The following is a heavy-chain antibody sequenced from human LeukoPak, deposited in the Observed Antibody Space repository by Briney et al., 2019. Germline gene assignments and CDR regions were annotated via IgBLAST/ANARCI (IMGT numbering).Heavy chain of an antibody. J-gene: IGHJ4*02. CDR2: ISSSSSYI. V-gene: IGHV3-21*01. CDR3: ARSTRGSGYPNDY. Sequence: GGSLRLSCTTSGFTFSNYWMYWVRQAPGKGLEWVSSISSSSSYIYYADSVKGRFTISRDNAKNSLYLQMNSLRAEDTAVYYCARSTRGSGYPNDYWGQGTLVTVSS. D-gene: IGHD3-22*01. CDR1: GFTFSNYW.